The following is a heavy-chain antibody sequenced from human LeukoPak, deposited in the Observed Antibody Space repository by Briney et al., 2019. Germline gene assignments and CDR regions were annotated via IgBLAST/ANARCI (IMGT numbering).Heavy chain of an antibody. CDR3: ARPQGLRELSLPHDY. D-gene: IGHD3-16*02. V-gene: IGHV3-74*01. J-gene: IGHJ4*02. Sequence: GGSLRLSCAASGFTFSSYWMHWVRQAPGKGLVWVSRIKSDGTSTSYADSVKGRFTISRDNAKNTLYLQMNSLRAEDTAVYYCARPQGLRELSLPHDYWGQGTLVTVSS. CDR2: IKSDGTST. CDR1: GFTFSSYW.